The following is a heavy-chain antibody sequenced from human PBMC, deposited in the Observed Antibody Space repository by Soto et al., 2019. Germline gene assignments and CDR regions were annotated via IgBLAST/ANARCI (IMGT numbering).Heavy chain of an antibody. CDR1: GFTFSSYA. V-gene: IGHV3-30-3*01. D-gene: IGHD2-21*02. Sequence: QVQLVESGGGVVQPGRSLRLSCAASGFTFSSYAMHWVRQAPGKGLEWVAVISYDGSNKYYADSVKGRFTISRDNYKNTLYLQMNSMRAEDTAVYYCARYIVVVTATYAFDSWGQGTMVTVSS. CDR3: ARYIVVVTATYAFDS. J-gene: IGHJ3*02. CDR2: ISYDGSNK.